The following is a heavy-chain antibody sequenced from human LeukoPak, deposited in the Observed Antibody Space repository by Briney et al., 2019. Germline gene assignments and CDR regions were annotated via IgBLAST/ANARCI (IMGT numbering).Heavy chain of an antibody. CDR2: IYYSGST. D-gene: IGHD3-22*01. CDR1: GGSISSYY. CDR3: ARLYYYDSSGYRPSTYYYYMDV. Sequence: SETLSLTCTVSGGSISSYYWSWIRQPPGKGLEWIGYIYYSGSTNYNPSLKSRVTISVDTSKNQFSLKLSSVTAADTAVYYCARLYYYDSSGYRPSTYYYYMDVLGKATTVTVSS. J-gene: IGHJ6*03. V-gene: IGHV4-59*01.